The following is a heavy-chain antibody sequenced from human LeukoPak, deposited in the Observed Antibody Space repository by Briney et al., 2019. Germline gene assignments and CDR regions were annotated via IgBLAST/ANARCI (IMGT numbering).Heavy chain of an antibody. CDR3: SRSIGDPGRRFDY. J-gene: IGHJ4*02. V-gene: IGHV5-51*01. Sequence: GESLKISCKGSGYSFSTYWIAWVRQMPGKGLEWMGTIYAGDSDTRYNPSFQGQVTISADKSISTAYLQWSSLKASDTAMYYCSRSIGDPGRRFDYWGQGTLVTVSS. CDR2: IYAGDSDT. D-gene: IGHD3-10*01. CDR1: GYSFSTYW.